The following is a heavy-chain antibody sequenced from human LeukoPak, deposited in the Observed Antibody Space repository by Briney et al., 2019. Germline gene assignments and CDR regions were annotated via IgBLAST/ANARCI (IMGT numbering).Heavy chain of an antibody. D-gene: IGHD2-2*01. CDR1: GFTVSINY. CDR3: ARGETSSYDY. V-gene: IGHV3-53*01. Sequence: GGSLRLSCAASGFTVSINYMSWVRQAPGKGLEWVSVIYSGGNTYYADSVKGRFTISRDNSKNTVYLQMNSLRAEDTAVHYCARGETSSYDYWGQGTLVTVSS. CDR2: IYSGGNT. J-gene: IGHJ4*02.